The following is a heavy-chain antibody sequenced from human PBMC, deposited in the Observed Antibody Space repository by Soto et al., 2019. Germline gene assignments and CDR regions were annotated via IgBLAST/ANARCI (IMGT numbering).Heavy chain of an antibody. D-gene: IGHD3-22*01. J-gene: IGHJ4*02. CDR3: AKEWVYDSSGWSFDY. CDR1: GFTFSSYG. CDR2: ISDDGSNK. V-gene: IGHV3-30*18. Sequence: QVQLVESGGGVVQPGRSLRHSCAASGFTFSSYGMHWVRQAPGKGLEWVAVISDDGSNKYYADSVKGRFTISRDNSKNTLYLQMNSLRAEDTAVYYCAKEWVYDSSGWSFDYWGQGTLVTVSS.